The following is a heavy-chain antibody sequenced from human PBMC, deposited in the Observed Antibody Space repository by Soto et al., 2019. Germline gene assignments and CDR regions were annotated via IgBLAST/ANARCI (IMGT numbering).Heavy chain of an antibody. CDR1: GYTFTNYG. J-gene: IGHJ4*02. D-gene: IGHD3-10*01. V-gene: IGHV1-18*01. CDR2: ISAYNGNT. CDR3: ARDPGPLNYYGSGNFDY. Sequence: QVQLVQSGAEVKKPGASVKVSCKASGYTFTNYGISWVRQAPGQGLEWMGWISAYNGNTDYAQKLQGRVTMTTDTSTSTADMELRSLRSDDTAVYYCARDPGPLNYYGSGNFDYWGEGTLVTVSS.